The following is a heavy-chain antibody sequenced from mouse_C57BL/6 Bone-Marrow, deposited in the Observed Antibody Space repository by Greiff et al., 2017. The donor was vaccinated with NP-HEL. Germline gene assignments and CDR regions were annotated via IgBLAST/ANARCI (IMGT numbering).Heavy chain of an antibody. J-gene: IGHJ2*01. CDR1: GFSLTSYG. D-gene: IGHD1-1*01. Sequence: VQRVESGPGLVQPSQCLSITCTVSGFSLTSYGVHWVRQSPGKGLEWLGVIWSGGSTDYNAAFISRLSISKDNSKSQVFFKMNSLQADDTAIYYCARRDTTVVLDYWGQGTTLTVSS. CDR2: IWSGGST. V-gene: IGHV2-2*01. CDR3: ARRDTTVVLDY.